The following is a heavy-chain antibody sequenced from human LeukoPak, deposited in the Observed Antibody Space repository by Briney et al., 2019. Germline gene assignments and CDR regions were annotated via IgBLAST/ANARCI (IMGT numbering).Heavy chain of an antibody. CDR3: VRDAYGSGKGFFDY. CDR2: ISGHDGNT. D-gene: IGHD3-10*01. Sequence: APVKVSCKASGSPSTSSGFSWVRQAPGQGLEWGGWISGHDGNTKYAQKYQGRVTMTTETSTSTAYMELSSLGSDDTAVYYCVRDAYGSGKGFFDYWGQGTLVTVSS. V-gene: IGHV1-18*01. J-gene: IGHJ4*02. CDR1: GSPSTSSG.